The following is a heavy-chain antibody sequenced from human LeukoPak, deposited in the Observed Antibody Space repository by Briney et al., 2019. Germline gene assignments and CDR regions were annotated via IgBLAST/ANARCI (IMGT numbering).Heavy chain of an antibody. J-gene: IGHJ4*02. CDR2: IYTSGST. CDR3: ASIPMVHGVRGVMAADY. D-gene: IGHD3-10*01. V-gene: IGHV4-61*02. CDR1: GGSISSGSYY. Sequence: PSETLSLTCTVSGGSISSGSYYWSWIRQPAGKGLEWIGRIYTSGSTNYNPSLKSRVTISVDTSKNQFSLKLSSVTAADTAVYYCASIPMVHGVRGVMAADYWGQGTLVTVSS.